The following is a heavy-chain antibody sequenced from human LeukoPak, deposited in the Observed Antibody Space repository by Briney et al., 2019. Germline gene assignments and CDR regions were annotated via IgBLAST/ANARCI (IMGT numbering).Heavy chain of an antibody. CDR2: ISGSGVNT. D-gene: IGHD3-3*01. Sequence: GGSLRLSCAASGFTFSNYAMSWVRQAPGKGLEWVSVISGSGVNTFYADSVKGRFTISRDNSKIALCLQMNSLRAEDTAVYYCAKKLAYDFWSGYWGSYFDYWGQGTLVTVSS. J-gene: IGHJ4*02. CDR1: GFTFSNYA. CDR3: AKKLAYDFWSGYWGSYFDY. V-gene: IGHV3-23*01.